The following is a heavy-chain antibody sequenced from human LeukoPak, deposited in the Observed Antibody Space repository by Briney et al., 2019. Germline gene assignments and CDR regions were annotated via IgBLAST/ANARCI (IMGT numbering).Heavy chain of an antibody. CDR1: GGSISSSNW. J-gene: IGHJ4*02. D-gene: IGHD6-13*01. V-gene: IGHV4-4*02. CDR3: AREPGIAAATEGG. CDR2: IYHSGST. Sequence: SETLSLTCAVSGGSISSSNWWSWVRQPPGKGLEWIGEIYHSGSTNYNPSLKSRVTISVDKSKNQFSLKLSSVTAADTAVYYCAREPGIAAATEGGWGQGTLVTVSS.